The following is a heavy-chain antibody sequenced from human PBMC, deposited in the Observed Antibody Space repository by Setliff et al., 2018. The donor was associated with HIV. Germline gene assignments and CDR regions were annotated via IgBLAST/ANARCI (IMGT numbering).Heavy chain of an antibody. CDR1: GFTFSSFA. D-gene: IGHD3-3*01. CDR2: ITIGRGDV. V-gene: IGHV3-21*01. CDR3: ARDNLYYNLWNGSPVYGMDV. Sequence: GGSLRLSCAASGFTFSSFAMSWVRQAPGKGLEWVSSITIGRGDVFYADSVQGRFTIFRDNDKNSLYLQMNSLRAEDTAIYYCARDNLYYNLWNGSPVYGMDVWGQRTTVTVSS. J-gene: IGHJ6*02.